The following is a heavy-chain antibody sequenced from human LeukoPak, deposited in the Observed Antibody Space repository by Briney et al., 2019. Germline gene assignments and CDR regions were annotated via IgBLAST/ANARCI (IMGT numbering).Heavy chain of an antibody. J-gene: IGHJ4*02. Sequence: GGSLRLSCAGSGFIFNNYAMHWVRQPPGKGLEWVSGISWNSGSIDYADSVKGRFTISRDDAKNSLYLQMNSLRVEDTAFYYCAKDNRRHYTSGPNPDSLHWGQGALVTVSS. V-gene: IGHV3-9*01. CDR1: GFIFNNYA. D-gene: IGHD6-19*01. CDR2: ISWNSGSI. CDR3: AKDNRRHYTSGPNPDSLH.